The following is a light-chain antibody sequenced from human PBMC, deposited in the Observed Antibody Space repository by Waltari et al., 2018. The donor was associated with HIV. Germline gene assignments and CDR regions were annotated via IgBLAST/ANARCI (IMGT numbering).Light chain of an antibody. J-gene: IGKJ3*01. CDR3: QHYGSSL. Sequence: DIVLTQSPGTLSLSPGERATLSCRASQSVTSSYLAWYQQKPGRAPRLLIYAASSRATGIPDRFSGIGSGTDFTLTISRLEPEDFAVYYCQHYGSSLFGPGTKVDIK. CDR1: QSVTSSY. V-gene: IGKV3-20*01. CDR2: AAS.